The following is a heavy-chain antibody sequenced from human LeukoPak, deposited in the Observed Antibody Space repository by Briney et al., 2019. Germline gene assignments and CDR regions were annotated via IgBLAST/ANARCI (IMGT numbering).Heavy chain of an antibody. D-gene: IGHD2-2*01. V-gene: IGHV4-59*06. CDR2: IYYSGST. Sequence: PSETLSLTCTVSGGSISSYYWSWIRQPPGKGLEWIGYIYYSGSTYYNPSLKSRVTISVDTSKNQFSLKLSSVTAADTAVYYCARYCSSTSCHNWFDPWGQGTLVTVSS. CDR1: GGSISSYY. CDR3: ARYCSSTSCHNWFDP. J-gene: IGHJ5*02.